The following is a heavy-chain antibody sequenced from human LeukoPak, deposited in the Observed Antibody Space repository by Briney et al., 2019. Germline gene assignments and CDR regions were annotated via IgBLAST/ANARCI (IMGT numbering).Heavy chain of an antibody. Sequence: SVKVACKASGRTFSSYAISWVRQAPVQGLDWMGRIIPIFGIANYAQKFQGRVTITADKSTSTGYLELSSLRTEETAVYYCARVSDNWFDPWGQGTLVTVSS. CDR1: GRTFSSYA. V-gene: IGHV1-69*04. CDR3: ARVSDNWFDP. J-gene: IGHJ5*02. CDR2: IIPIFGIA. D-gene: IGHD2-21*01.